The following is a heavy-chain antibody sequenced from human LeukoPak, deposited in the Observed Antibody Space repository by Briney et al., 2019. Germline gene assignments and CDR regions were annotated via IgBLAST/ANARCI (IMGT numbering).Heavy chain of an antibody. V-gene: IGHV3-21*01. J-gene: IGHJ4*02. D-gene: IGHD5-18*01. CDR1: GFTFSSYS. Sequence: GGPLRLSCAASGFTFSSYSMNWVRQAPGKGLEWVSSISSSSSYIYYADSVKGRFTISRDNAKNSLYLQMNSLRAEDTAVYYCARDYDSYGYSFDYWGQGTLVTVSS. CDR2: ISSSSSYI. CDR3: ARDYDSYGYSFDY.